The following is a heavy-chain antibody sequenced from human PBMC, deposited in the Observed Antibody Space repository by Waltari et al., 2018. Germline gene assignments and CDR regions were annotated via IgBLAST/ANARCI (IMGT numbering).Heavy chain of an antibody. Sequence: QVQLVQSGAEVKKPGASVKVSCKASGYTFTSYAINWVRQATGQGLEWMGWMNPNSGNTGYAQKFQGRVTITRNTSISTAYMELSSLRSEDTAVYYCARGVLYCGGDCYSTFDYWGQGTLVTVSS. D-gene: IGHD2-21*01. CDR1: GYTFTSYA. J-gene: IGHJ4*02. CDR3: ARGVLYCGGDCYSTFDY. CDR2: MNPNSGNT. V-gene: IGHV1-8*03.